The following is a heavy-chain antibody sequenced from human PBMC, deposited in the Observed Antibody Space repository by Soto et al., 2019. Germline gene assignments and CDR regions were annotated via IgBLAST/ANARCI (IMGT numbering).Heavy chain of an antibody. Sequence: GGSLRLSFPASGFTFSTCWMHRISQAPGKGLVWVSRINSDGSSTSYADSVKGRFTVSRDNAKNALYLQMNSLRAEDTAVYDCARVGVAGRIDYWGQGTLVTVSS. V-gene: IGHV3-74*01. CDR3: ARVGVAGRIDY. D-gene: IGHD6-19*01. CDR2: INSDGSST. J-gene: IGHJ4*02. CDR1: GFTFSTCW.